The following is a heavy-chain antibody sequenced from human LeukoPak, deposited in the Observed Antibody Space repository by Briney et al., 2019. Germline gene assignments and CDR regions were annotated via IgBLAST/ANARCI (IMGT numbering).Heavy chain of an antibody. V-gene: IGHV1-69*13. CDR1: GGTFSSYA. Sequence: WASVKVSCKASGGTFSSYAISWVRQAPGQGLEWMGGIIPIFGTANYAQKFQGRVTITADESTSTAYMELSSLRSEDTAVYYCARSNGSGSYYSDAFDIWGQGTMVTVSS. J-gene: IGHJ3*02. CDR2: IIPIFGTA. CDR3: ARSNGSGSYYSDAFDI. D-gene: IGHD3-10*01.